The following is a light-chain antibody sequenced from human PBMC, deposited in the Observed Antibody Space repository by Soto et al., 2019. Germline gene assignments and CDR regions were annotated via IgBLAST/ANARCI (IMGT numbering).Light chain of an antibody. CDR3: QQYGSSPWT. CDR1: QSVSSNY. CDR2: GAS. J-gene: IGKJ1*01. Sequence: EIVLTQSPGTLSLSPGERATLSCRASQSVSSNYLAWYQQKPGQAPRPLIYGASSRATGIPDWFSGSGAGTDFTLTISRLESEDFAVYYCQQYGSSPWTFGQGTKV. V-gene: IGKV3-20*01.